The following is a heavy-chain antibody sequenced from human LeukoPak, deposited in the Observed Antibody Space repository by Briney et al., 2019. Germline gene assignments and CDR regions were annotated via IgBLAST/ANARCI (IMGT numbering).Heavy chain of an antibody. D-gene: IGHD1-26*01. CDR1: GYTFTYRY. Sequence: SVKVSCKASGYTFTYRYLHWVRQAPGQALEWMGWITPFNGNTNYAQKFQDRVTITRDRSMSTAYMELSSLRSEDTAVYYCARDSGSLSSGAFDIWGQGTMVTVSS. CDR3: ARDSGSLSSGAFDI. CDR2: ITPFNGNT. V-gene: IGHV1-45*02. J-gene: IGHJ3*02.